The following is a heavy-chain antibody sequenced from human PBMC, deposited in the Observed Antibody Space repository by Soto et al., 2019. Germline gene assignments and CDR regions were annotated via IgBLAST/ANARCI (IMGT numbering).Heavy chain of an antibody. V-gene: IGHV3-73*02. CDR3: STLGEWGRYSGY. J-gene: IGHJ4*02. D-gene: IGHD3-16*01. CDR1: GFTFSGAA. Sequence: EVQLVESGGGLVQPGGSLKLSCAASGFTFSGAAIHWVRQASGKGLEWVGRIRSKAKDYATAYTESVKGRFTISRDDSKYTAYLQMNSLKTDDTAMYYCSTLGEWGRYSGYCGQGTLVTVSS. CDR2: IRSKAKDYAT.